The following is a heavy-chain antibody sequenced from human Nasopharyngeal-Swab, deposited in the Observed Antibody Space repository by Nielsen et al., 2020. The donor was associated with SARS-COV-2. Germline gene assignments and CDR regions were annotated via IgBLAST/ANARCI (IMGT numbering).Heavy chain of an antibody. CDR2: IWYDGSNK. J-gene: IGHJ3*02. CDR1: GFTFSSYG. Sequence: GGPLRLSCAASGFTFSSYGMHWVRQAPGKGLEWVAVIWYDGSNKYYADSVKGRFTISRDNSKNTLYLQMNSLRAEDTAVYYCARESYGANEGAFDIWGQGTMVTVSS. V-gene: IGHV3-33*01. CDR3: ARESYGANEGAFDI. D-gene: IGHD4-17*01.